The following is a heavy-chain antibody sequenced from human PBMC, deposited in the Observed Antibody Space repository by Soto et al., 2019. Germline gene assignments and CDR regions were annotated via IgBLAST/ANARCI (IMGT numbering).Heavy chain of an antibody. D-gene: IGHD2-2*01. Sequence: SVKVSCKASACTFSSYAISCVRQAPGQVLEWMGGIIPIFGTANYAQKFQGRVTITADESTSTAYMELSSLRSEDAAVYYCAQCSSTSCYVADYYGMDVWGQGTTVTVSS. CDR3: AQCSSTSCYVADYYGMDV. J-gene: IGHJ6*02. V-gene: IGHV1-69*01. CDR1: ACTFSSYA. CDR2: IIPIFGTA.